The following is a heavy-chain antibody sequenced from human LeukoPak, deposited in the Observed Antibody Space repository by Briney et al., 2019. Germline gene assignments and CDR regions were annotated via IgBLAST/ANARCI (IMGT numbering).Heavy chain of an antibody. CDR1: GFTFSSYS. CDR3: ARELALYDSTDAFDI. J-gene: IGHJ3*02. Sequence: PGGSLRLSCAASGFTFSSYSMNWVRQAPGKGLEWVSSISSSSSYIYYADSVKGRFTISRDNAKNSLYLQMNSLRAEDTAVYCCARELALYDSTDAFDIWGQGTMVTVSS. D-gene: IGHD2-8*01. CDR2: ISSSSSYI. V-gene: IGHV3-21*01.